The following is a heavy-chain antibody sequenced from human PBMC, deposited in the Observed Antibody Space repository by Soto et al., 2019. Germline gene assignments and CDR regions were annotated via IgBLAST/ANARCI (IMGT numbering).Heavy chain of an antibody. D-gene: IGHD4-4*01. CDR2: VHPNSGGT. V-gene: IGHV1-2*02. CDR1: GYTFSFYH. Sequence: XSVNVSCKASGYTFSFYHMHWVRQAPGQGLEWMGWVHPNSGGTNYAQSFEGRVTMTRDTSINTAYMELSRLTSDDTAVYYCAKELQRGMDVWGQGTTVTVSS. J-gene: IGHJ6*02. CDR3: AKELQRGMDV.